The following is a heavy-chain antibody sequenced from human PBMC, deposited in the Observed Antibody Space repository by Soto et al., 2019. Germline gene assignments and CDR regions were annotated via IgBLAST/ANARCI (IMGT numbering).Heavy chain of an antibody. D-gene: IGHD3-10*01. CDR3: AKAYYYGSELDDWFYP. CDR2: ISWNSGSI. Sequence: EVQLVESGGGLVQPGRSLRLSCAASGFTFDDYAMHWVRQAPGKGLEWVSGISWNSGSIGYADSVKGRFTISRDNAKKSLYLQSISLRAEDTAWYYCAKAYYYGSELDDWFYPWGQGTLVTVSS. CDR1: GFTFDDYA. J-gene: IGHJ5*02. V-gene: IGHV3-9*01.